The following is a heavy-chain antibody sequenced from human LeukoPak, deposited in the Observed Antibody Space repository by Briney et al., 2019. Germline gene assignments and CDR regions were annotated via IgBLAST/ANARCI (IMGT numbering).Heavy chain of an antibody. Sequence: GGSLRLSCAASGFTFSSYGMSWVRQAPGKGLEWVSAISGSGGSTYYADSVKGRFTISRDNSKNTLYLQMNSLRAEDTAVYYCARGRERYYGSGSYSKLNWFDPWGQGTLVTVSS. CDR3: ARGRERYYGSGSYSKLNWFDP. V-gene: IGHV3-23*01. CDR1: GFTFSSYG. CDR2: ISGSGGST. J-gene: IGHJ5*02. D-gene: IGHD3-10*01.